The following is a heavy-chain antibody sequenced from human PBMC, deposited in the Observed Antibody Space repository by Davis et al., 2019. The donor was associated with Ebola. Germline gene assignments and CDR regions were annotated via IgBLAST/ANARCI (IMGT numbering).Heavy chain of an antibody. V-gene: IGHV3-33*01. CDR2: IWYDGSNK. CDR3: ARDRWDTMVRGLIPYYGMDV. Sequence: GGSLRLSCAASGFTFSSYGMHWVRQAPGKGLEWVAVIWYDGSNKYYADSVKGRFTISRDNSKNTLYLQMNSLRAEDTAVYYCARDRWDTMVRGLIPYYGMDVWGQGTTVTVSS. J-gene: IGHJ6*02. D-gene: IGHD3-10*01. CDR1: GFTFSSYG.